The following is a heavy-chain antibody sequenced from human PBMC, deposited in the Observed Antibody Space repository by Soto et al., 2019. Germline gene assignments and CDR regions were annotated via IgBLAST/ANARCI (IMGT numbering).Heavy chain of an antibody. Sequence: QVQLQQWGAGLLKPSETLSLTCAVYGGSFSGYYWSWIRQPPGKGLEWIGEINHSGSTNYNPSLKGRVTISVDTSKNQFSLKLSSVTAADTAVYYCARGGATMVRGVTSLGYWGQGTLVTVSS. CDR2: INHSGST. V-gene: IGHV4-34*01. CDR1: GGSFSGYY. J-gene: IGHJ4*02. CDR3: ARGGATMVRGVTSLGY. D-gene: IGHD3-10*01.